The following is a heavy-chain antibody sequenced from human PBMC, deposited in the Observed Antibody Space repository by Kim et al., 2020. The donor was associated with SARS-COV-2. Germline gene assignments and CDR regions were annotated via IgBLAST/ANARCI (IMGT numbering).Heavy chain of an antibody. CDR1: GFTFSSHW. Sequence: GGSLRLSCAASGFTFSSHWMNWVRQAPGKGLEWVANMNQDGSGKHYVDSVKGRFTISRDNAKNSLDLQMNNLRTEDTAVYYCARGKYRRGWIFDCWGEGTLVTVSS. CDR2: MNQDGSGK. D-gene: IGHD6-19*01. J-gene: IGHJ4*02. V-gene: IGHV3-7*03. CDR3: ARGKYRRGWIFDC.